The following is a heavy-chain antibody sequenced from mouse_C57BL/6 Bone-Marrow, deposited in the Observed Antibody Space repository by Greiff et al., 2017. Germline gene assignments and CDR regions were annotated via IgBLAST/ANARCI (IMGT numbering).Heavy chain of an antibody. D-gene: IGHD2-4*01. J-gene: IGHJ4*01. CDR2: INPGSGGT. V-gene: IGHV1-54*01. CDR1: GYAFTNYL. Sequence: QVQLQQSGAELVRPGTSVKVSCKASGYAFTNYLIEWVKQRPGQGLEWIGVINPGSGGTNYNEKFKGKATLTADKSSSTAYMQLSSLTSEDSAVYFCARCDYDLYAMDYWGQGTSVTVSS. CDR3: ARCDYDLYAMDY.